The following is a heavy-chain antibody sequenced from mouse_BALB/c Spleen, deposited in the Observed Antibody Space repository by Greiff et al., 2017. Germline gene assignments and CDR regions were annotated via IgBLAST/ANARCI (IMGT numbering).Heavy chain of an antibody. J-gene: IGHJ4*01. CDR1: GYTFTSYW. V-gene: IGHV1-69*02. CDR2: IDPSDSYT. CDR3: ARGEYGYYAMDY. Sequence: VQLQQPGAELVKPGASVKLSCKASGYTFTSYWMHWVKQRPGQGLEWIGEIDPSDSYTNYNQKFKGKATLTVDKSSSTAYMQLSSLTSEDSAVYYCARGEYGYYAMDYWGQGTSVTVSS. D-gene: IGHD2-10*02.